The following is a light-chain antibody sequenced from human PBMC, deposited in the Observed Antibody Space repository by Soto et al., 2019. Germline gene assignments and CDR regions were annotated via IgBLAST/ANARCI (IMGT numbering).Light chain of an antibody. Sequence: ELTHSPSVLSASVGDTVTITGRASQALSNYLAWYQQKPGKAPDLLIYSASTLQSGVPSRFSGSGSETEFSLTIRALQPEDFATYYCQQLSRYPLTFGGGTKVDIK. V-gene: IGKV1-9*01. CDR3: QQLSRYPLT. CDR2: SAS. J-gene: IGKJ4*01. CDR1: QALSNY.